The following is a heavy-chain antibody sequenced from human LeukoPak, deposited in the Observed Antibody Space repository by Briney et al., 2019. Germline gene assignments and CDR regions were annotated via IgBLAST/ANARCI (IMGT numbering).Heavy chain of an antibody. D-gene: IGHD3-10*01. CDR1: GFSLTTIGVG. CDR3: ARARYYYRSKSHFATFDY. Sequence: SGPTLFNPTQTVTLTCTFSGFSLTTIGVGVGWIRHPPGKALEWLALFYWNDDNGSSPSLESRLTITKDTSKNQVVLTMTNMDPVDTATYYCARARYYYRSKSHFATFDYWGQGTLVTVSS. V-gene: IGHV2-5*01. CDR2: FYWNDDN. J-gene: IGHJ4*02.